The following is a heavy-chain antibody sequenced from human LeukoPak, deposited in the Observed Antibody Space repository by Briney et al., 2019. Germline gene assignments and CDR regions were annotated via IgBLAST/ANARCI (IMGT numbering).Heavy chain of an antibody. V-gene: IGHV1-69*13. CDR1: GGTFSSYA. CDR2: IIPIFGTA. D-gene: IGHD2-2*02. CDR3: ARSEPRYCSSTSCYKDSHYYYYGMDV. Sequence: SVKVSCKASGGTFSSYAISWVRQAPGQGLEWMRGIIPIFGTANYAQKFQGRVTITADESTSTAYMELSSLRSEDTAVYYCARSEPRYCSSTSCYKDSHYYYYGMDVWGQGTTVTVSS. J-gene: IGHJ6*02.